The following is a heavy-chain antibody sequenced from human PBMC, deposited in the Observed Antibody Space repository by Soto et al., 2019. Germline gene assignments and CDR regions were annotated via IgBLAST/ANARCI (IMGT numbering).Heavy chain of an antibody. Sequence: PGESLKISCKGSGYGFTSYWISWVRQMPGKGLEWMGTIDPSDSYITYSPSFKGHVSILTDKSISTAYLRWSSLQASDTATYYCARVDCSGHKPYSGDYHCGMDVWGQGTTVTVSS. CDR2: IDPSDSYI. V-gene: IGHV5-10-1*01. D-gene: IGHD2-15*01. CDR1: GYGFTSYW. CDR3: ARVDCSGHKPYSGDYHCGMDV. J-gene: IGHJ6*02.